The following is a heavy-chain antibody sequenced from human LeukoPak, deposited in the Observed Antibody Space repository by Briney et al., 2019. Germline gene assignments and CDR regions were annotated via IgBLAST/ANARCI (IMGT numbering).Heavy chain of an antibody. Sequence: GGSLRLSCAASGFTFGSYAMSWVRQAPGKGLEWVSAISGSGGSTYYADSVKGRFTISRDNSKNTLYLQMNSLRAEDTAVYYCAKRGNAMVLVDYWGQGTLVTVSS. CDR2: ISGSGGST. D-gene: IGHD2-8*02. CDR3: AKRGNAMVLVDY. J-gene: IGHJ4*02. V-gene: IGHV3-23*01. CDR1: GFTFGSYA.